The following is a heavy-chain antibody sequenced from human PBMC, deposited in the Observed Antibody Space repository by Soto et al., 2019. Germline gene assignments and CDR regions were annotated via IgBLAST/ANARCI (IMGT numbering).Heavy chain of an antibody. D-gene: IGHD3-10*01. V-gene: IGHV4-59*01. Sequence: SETLSLTCTVSGGSISSYYWSWIRQPPGKGLEWIGYIYYSGSTNYNPSLKSRVTISVDTSKNQFSLKLSSVTAADTAVYYCARDPTHYYGSGSYYDYYYGMDVWGQGTTVTVSS. J-gene: IGHJ6*02. CDR3: ARDPTHYYGSGSYYDYYYGMDV. CDR2: IYYSGST. CDR1: GGSISSYY.